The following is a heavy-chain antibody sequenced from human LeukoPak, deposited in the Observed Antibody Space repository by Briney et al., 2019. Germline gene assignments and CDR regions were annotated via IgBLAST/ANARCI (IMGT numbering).Heavy chain of an antibody. CDR3: ARRFSSRSDGNGYYYGHGAFDV. D-gene: IGHD3-22*01. V-gene: IGHV4-59*08. J-gene: IGHJ3*01. Sequence: SETLSLTCSLPGDSISISYWSWIRHPPGEGRECIGNIYNSPDATYNPSLQRRVTMSVETSKSQFSLQLTSMSAADTAVYYCARRFSSRSDGNGYYYGHGAFDVWGQGTLVTVSS. CDR1: GDSISISY. CDR2: IYNSPDA.